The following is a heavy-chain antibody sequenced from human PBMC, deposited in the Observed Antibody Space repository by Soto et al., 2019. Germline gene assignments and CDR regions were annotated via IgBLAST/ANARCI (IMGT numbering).Heavy chain of an antibody. Sequence: GGSLRLSCAASGFTFSSYAMSWVRQAPGKGLEWVSAISGSGGSTYYADSVKGRFTISRDNSKNTLYLQMNSLRAEDTAVYYCAETGRYDFWSGVTDGAFDYWGQGTLVTVSS. V-gene: IGHV3-23*01. D-gene: IGHD3-3*01. CDR2: ISGSGGST. J-gene: IGHJ4*02. CDR3: AETGRYDFWSGVTDGAFDY. CDR1: GFTFSSYA.